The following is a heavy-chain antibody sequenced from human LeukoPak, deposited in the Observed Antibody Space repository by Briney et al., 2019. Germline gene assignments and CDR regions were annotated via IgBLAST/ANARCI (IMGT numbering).Heavy chain of an antibody. D-gene: IGHD6-19*01. Sequence: GGSLRLSCAASGFTFSDYYMSWIRQAPGKGLEWVSYISSSGSTIYYADSVKGQFTISRDNSKNTVYLQMNNMRVDDTAVYYCARVAGWDWFDPWGQGTLVTASS. CDR2: ISSSGSTI. CDR1: GFTFSDYY. V-gene: IGHV3-11*01. J-gene: IGHJ5*02. CDR3: ARVAGWDWFDP.